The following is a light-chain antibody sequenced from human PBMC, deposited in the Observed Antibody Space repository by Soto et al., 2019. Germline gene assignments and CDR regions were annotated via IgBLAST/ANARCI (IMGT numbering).Light chain of an antibody. CDR3: QQYGSSPWT. CDR1: HSVSSSY. CDR2: GAS. V-gene: IGKV3-20*01. J-gene: IGKJ1*01. Sequence: EIVLTQSPGTLSLSPGERATLSCRASHSVSSSYLAWYQEKPGLAPRLLMYGASSRATGIPDRFIGSGSGTDFTLTISRLEPEDFSVYYCQQYGSSPWTFGQGTKVEIK.